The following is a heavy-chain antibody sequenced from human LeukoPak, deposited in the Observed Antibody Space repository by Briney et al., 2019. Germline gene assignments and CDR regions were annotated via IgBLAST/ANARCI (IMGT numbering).Heavy chain of an antibody. V-gene: IGHV3-21*01. Sequence: GGSLRLSCAASGFTFSGSAMHWVRQASGKGLEWVSSISSSSSYIYYADSVKGRFTISRDNAKNSLYLQMNSLRAEDTAVYYRAREAFSSSSLEFDYWGQGTLVTVSS. CDR1: GFTFSGSA. CDR3: AREAFSSSSLEFDY. CDR2: ISSSSSYI. J-gene: IGHJ4*02. D-gene: IGHD6-6*01.